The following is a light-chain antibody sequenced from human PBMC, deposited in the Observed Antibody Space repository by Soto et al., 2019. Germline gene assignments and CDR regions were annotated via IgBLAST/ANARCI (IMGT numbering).Light chain of an antibody. CDR3: ATWDDSLNGDV. J-gene: IGLJ1*01. CDR2: SNN. CDR1: SSNIGSNT. Sequence: QSVLTQPPSASGTLGQRVTISCSGSSSNIGSNTVNWYQQLPGTAPKLLIYSNNQRPSGVPDRFSGSKSGNSASLAISGLQSENEADYYCATWDDSLNGDVFATGTKLTAL. V-gene: IGLV1-44*01.